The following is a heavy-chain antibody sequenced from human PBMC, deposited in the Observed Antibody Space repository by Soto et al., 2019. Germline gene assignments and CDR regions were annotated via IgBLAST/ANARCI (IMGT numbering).Heavy chain of an antibody. CDR2: ITSDGSPI. D-gene: IGHD1-1*01. V-gene: IGHV3-11*01. J-gene: IGHJ4*02. CDR3: AGGEMSTISFDY. CDR1: GFTSSDYY. Sequence: VGSLRLSCAASGFTSSDYYMSWIRQAPGKGLEWVSYITSDGSPIYYADSVRGRFTISRDSAKNSVSLQMNSLRAEDTAMYYCAGGEMSTISFDYWGQGTLVTVSS.